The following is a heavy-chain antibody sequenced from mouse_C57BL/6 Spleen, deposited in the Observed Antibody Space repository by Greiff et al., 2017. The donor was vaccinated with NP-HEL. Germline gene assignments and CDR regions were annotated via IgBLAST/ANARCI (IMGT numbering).Heavy chain of an antibody. D-gene: IGHD2-3*01. CDR1: GFSLTSYG. V-gene: IGHV2-5*01. CDR3: AKSPLDGYYGGGAMDY. CDR2: IWRGGST. Sequence: QVQLQQSGPGLVQPSQSLSITCTVSGFSLTSYGVHWVRQSPGKGLEWLGVIWRGGSTDYNAAFMSRLSITKDNSKSQVFFKMNSLQADDTAIYYCAKSPLDGYYGGGAMDYWGQGTSVTVSS. J-gene: IGHJ4*01.